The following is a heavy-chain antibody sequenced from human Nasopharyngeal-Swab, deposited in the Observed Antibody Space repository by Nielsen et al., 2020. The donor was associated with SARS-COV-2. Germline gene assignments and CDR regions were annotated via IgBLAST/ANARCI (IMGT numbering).Heavy chain of an antibody. V-gene: IGHV3-30*18. Sequence: WIRQPPGKGLEWVAVISYDGSNKYYADSVKGRFTISRDNSKNTLYLQMNSLRAEDTAVYYCAKGGYSGYDPLGMDVWGQGTTVTVS. CDR3: AKGGYSGYDPLGMDV. J-gene: IGHJ6*02. CDR2: ISYDGSNK. D-gene: IGHD5-12*01.